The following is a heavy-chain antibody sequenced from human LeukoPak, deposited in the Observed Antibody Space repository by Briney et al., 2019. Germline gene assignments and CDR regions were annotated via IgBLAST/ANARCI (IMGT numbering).Heavy chain of an antibody. V-gene: IGHV3-30*04. CDR3: ARGDLPLYSESYALLDETDAFDI. D-gene: IGHD1-26*01. CDR2: ISYDGSNK. J-gene: IGHJ3*02. CDR1: GFTFSSYA. Sequence: PGRSLRLSCAASGFTFSSYAMHWVRQAPGKGLEWVAVISYDGSNKYYADSVKGRFTISRDNSKNTLYLQMNSLRAEDTAVYYCARGDLPLYSESYALLDETDAFDIWGQGTMVTVSS.